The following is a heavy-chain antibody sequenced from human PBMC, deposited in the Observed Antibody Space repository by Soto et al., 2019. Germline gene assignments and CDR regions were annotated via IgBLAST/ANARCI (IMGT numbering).Heavy chain of an antibody. CDR1: GGTFSSYA. CDR3: ARLLWGPCSGGSCYWVGYYDGMDV. CDR2: IIPIFGTA. Sequence: QVQLVQSGAEVKKPGSSVKVSCKASGGTFSSYAISWVRQAPGQGLEWMGGIIPIFGTANYAQKFQGRVTITADESTCTAYMELSSLRSEDTAVYYCARLLWGPCSGGSCYWVGYYDGMDVWGQGTTVTVSS. D-gene: IGHD2-15*01. J-gene: IGHJ6*02. V-gene: IGHV1-69*01.